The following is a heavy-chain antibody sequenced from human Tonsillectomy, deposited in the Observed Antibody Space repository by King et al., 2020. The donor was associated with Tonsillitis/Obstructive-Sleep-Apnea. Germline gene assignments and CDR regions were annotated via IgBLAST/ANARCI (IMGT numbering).Heavy chain of an antibody. CDR2: IYPGATET. V-gene: IGHV5-51*03. D-gene: IGHD2-2*01. J-gene: IGHJ4*02. CDR3: ARLDCSGNSCHAGSCYYFDY. CDR1: GYSFTTYW. Sequence: EQLVQSGAEVKKPGESLKISCKGSGYSFTTYWIAWVRQMPGKGPEWMGIIYPGATETKYRPSFQGKVTISADKSVSTAYLEWSSLKASDTALYYCARLDCSGNSCHAGSCYYFDYWGQGTLVTVSS.